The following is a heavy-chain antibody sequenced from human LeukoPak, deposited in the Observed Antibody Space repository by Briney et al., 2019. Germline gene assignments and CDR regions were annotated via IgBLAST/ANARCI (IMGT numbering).Heavy chain of an antibody. CDR3: TTVSPTAVY. V-gene: IGHV3-15*01. D-gene: IGHD4-23*01. J-gene: IGHJ4*02. Sequence: TGGSLRLSCAASGLTFRNAWMRWVRQAPGKGVEGVGLIKRKSDGGTTDYAAPVKGKFTMSRDDSKNTLYLQMNSLKTGDTAVYYCTTVSPTAVYWGQGTLVTVSS. CDR2: IKRKSDGGTT. CDR1: GLTFRNAW.